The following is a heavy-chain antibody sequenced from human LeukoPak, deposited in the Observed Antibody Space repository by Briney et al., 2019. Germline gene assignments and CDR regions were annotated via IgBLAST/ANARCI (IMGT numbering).Heavy chain of an antibody. J-gene: IGHJ4*02. D-gene: IGHD3-10*01. CDR2: ISSSSSTI. Sequence: GGSLRLSCAASGFTFSSYSMNWVRQAPGKGLEWVSYISSSSSTIYYADSMKGRFTISRDNAKNSLYLQMNSLRDEDTAVYYCARDRTYYYGSGSYYRGYYFDYWGQGTLVTVSS. V-gene: IGHV3-48*02. CDR1: GFTFSSYS. CDR3: ARDRTYYYGSGSYYRGYYFDY.